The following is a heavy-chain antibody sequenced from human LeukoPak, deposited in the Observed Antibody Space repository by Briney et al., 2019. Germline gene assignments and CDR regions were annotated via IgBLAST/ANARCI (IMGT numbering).Heavy chain of an antibody. CDR1: GFSVSHNY. CDR3: TRDTPGIAASVSGG. D-gene: IGHD6-13*01. Sequence: GGSLRLSCTASGFSVSHNYMNWVRQAPGKGLEWVALIYSGGNTHYADSVKGRFTISRDNSKNTLYLRMSSLRVEDTAVYYCTRDTPGIAASVSGGWGQGTLVTVSS. CDR2: IYSGGNT. J-gene: IGHJ4*02. V-gene: IGHV3-53*01.